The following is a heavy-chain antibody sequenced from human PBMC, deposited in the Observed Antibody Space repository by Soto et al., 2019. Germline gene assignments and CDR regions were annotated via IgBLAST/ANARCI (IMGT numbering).Heavy chain of an antibody. D-gene: IGHD3-10*01. CDR1: VFTCSRYN. Sequence: PWWSLRLSCSASVFTCSRYNMNWFRQAPGKGLEWVSYIRSSSRMIYYADSVKGRFTISRDNAKNSLYLQMNSLRDEDTAVYYCARDDWVIRGAISLPFDFWGPGTLVTVSS. J-gene: IGHJ4*02. CDR2: IRSSSRMI. CDR3: ARDDWVIRGAISLPFDF. V-gene: IGHV3-48*02.